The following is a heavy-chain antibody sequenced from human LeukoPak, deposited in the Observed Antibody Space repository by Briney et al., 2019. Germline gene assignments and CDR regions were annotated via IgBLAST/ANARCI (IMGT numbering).Heavy chain of an antibody. V-gene: IGHV3-15*01. D-gene: IGHD3-3*01. CDR1: GFTFSNAW. CDR3: TTSYDFWSGYYGSDY. J-gene: IGHJ4*02. CDR2: IKSKTDGGTT. Sequence: PGGSLRLSCAASGFTFSNAWMSWVRQAPGKGLEWVGRIKSKTDGGTTDYAAPVKGRFTISRDDSKNTLYLQMNSLKTGDTAVYYCTTSYDFWSGYYGSDYWGQGTLVTVSS.